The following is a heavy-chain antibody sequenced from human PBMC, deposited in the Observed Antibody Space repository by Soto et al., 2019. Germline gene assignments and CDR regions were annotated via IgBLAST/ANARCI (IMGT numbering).Heavy chain of an antibody. CDR2: IIPIFGTA. CDR3: AREQRWSLHDNWFDP. CDR1: GGTFSSYA. Sequence: SVKVSCKASGGTFSSYAISWVRQAPVQGLEWMGWIIPIFGTANYAQKFQGRVTITADESTSTAYMELSSLRSEDTAVYYCAREQRWSLHDNWFDPWGQGTLVTVSS. D-gene: IGHD5-18*01. J-gene: IGHJ5*02. V-gene: IGHV1-69*13.